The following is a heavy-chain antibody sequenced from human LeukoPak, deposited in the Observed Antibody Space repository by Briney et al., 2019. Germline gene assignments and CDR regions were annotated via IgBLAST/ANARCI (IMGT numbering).Heavy chain of an antibody. CDR3: ARDYYDSSGYLDY. V-gene: IGHV3-33*01. J-gene: IGHJ4*02. D-gene: IGHD3-22*01. CDR1: GFTFSSYG. Sequence: GGSLRLSCAASGFTFSSYGMHWVRQAPGKGLEWVAVIWYDGSNKYYADSVKGRFTISRDNSKNTLYLQMNSLRAEDTAVYYCARDYYDSSGYLDYWGQGTLVTVSS. CDR2: IWYDGSNK.